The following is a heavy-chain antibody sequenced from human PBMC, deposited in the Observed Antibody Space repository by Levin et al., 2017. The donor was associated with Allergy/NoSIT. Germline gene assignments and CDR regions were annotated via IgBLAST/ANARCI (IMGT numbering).Heavy chain of an antibody. D-gene: IGHD3-10*01. J-gene: IGHJ4*02. CDR2: ISGSGGAT. Sequence: GGSLRLSCAASGFSFSTYAMSWVRQAPGEGLDWVSFISGSGGATDYADSVKGRFTISRDNSKNTLFLQMNSLRAGDTAVYYCAKSGRIGGSGDYFNYWGQGTLVTVSS. V-gene: IGHV3-23*01. CDR1: GFSFSTYA. CDR3: AKSGRIGGSGDYFNY.